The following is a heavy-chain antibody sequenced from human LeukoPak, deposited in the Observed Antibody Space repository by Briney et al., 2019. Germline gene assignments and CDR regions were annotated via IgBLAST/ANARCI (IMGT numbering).Heavy chain of an antibody. V-gene: IGHV1-24*01. CDR1: GYTLTELS. D-gene: IGHD3-3*01. Sequence: WASVKVSCKVSGYTLTELSMHWVRQAPGKGLEWMRGFDPEDGETIYAQKFQGRVTMTEDTSTDTAYMELSSLRSEDTAVYYCATKRPDTYYDFWSGYFHFDYWGQGTLVTVSP. J-gene: IGHJ4*02. CDR2: FDPEDGET. CDR3: ATKRPDTYYDFWSGYFHFDY.